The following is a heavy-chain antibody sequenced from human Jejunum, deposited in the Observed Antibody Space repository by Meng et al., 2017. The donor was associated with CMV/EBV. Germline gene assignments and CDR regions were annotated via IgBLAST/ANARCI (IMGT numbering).Heavy chain of an antibody. J-gene: IGHJ4*02. CDR1: GFSLSISGVG. CDR2: IYWDDDK. D-gene: IGHD3-22*01. V-gene: IGHV2-5*02. Sequence: QIPLEEFGPPLAEPTQALTLSCTFSGFSLSISGVGVGWSRQPPGKALEWLALIYWDDDKRYSPSLKSRLTITKDTSKNQVVLTMTNMDPVDTATYYCTHRPMTSAYYYFDYWGQGTLVTVSS. CDR3: THRPMTSAYYYFDY.